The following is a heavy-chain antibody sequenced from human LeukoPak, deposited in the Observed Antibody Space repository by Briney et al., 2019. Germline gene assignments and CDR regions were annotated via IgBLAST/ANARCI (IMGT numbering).Heavy chain of an antibody. CDR2: IYDSGST. D-gene: IGHD1-1*01. CDR3: ARGNPVATTGTKGGWFDP. CDR1: GGSISSGDYY. V-gene: IGHV4-61*08. J-gene: IGHJ5*02. Sequence: SQTLSLTCTVSGGSISSGDYYWSWIRQPPGKGLEWIGYIYDSGSTNYNPSLKSRVTISLDTSKNQFSLKLRSVTAADTALYYCARGNPVATTGTKGGWFDPWGQGTLVTVSS.